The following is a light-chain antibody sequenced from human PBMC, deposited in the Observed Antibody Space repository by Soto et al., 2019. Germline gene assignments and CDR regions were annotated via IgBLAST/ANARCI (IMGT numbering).Light chain of an antibody. CDR1: QSINSN. Sequence: EIVMTQSPATLSVSPGERVTLSCRASQSINSNLAWYQQKPGQSPRLVISDASTRATDFPARFSGSGSGTEFTLTVSSLQSEDFAVYYCQQYNRWPLTFGGGTKVEIK. CDR2: DAS. CDR3: QQYNRWPLT. J-gene: IGKJ4*01. V-gene: IGKV3-15*01.